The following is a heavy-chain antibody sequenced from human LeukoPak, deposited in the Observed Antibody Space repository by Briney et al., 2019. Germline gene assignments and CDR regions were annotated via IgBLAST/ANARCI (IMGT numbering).Heavy chain of an antibody. CDR3: AKDPVPTAACALLSDCPYYFDY. CDR2: ISDTDDST. Sequence: GGSLRLSCAASGFTFSSYAMNWVRQAPGKGLEWVSSISDTDDSTYDADSVKGRFSISRDNSKNTLYLQMNSLRAEDTALYYCAKDPVPTAACALLSDCPYYFDYWGQGTLVTVSS. J-gene: IGHJ4*02. CDR1: GFTFSSYA. V-gene: IGHV3-23*01. D-gene: IGHD2-2*01.